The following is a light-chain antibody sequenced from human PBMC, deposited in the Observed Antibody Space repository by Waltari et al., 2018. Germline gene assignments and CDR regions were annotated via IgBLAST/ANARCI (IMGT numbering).Light chain of an antibody. CDR3: SSYAGSNTYI. J-gene: IGLJ1*01. Sequence: ALTQPRSVSGSPGQSVTISCTGPRSHMPAYNYVPCNQQHPGTAPKLMIYEVSKRPSGVSDRFSGSKAGNTASLTISGLQAEDEADYYCSSYAGSNTYIFGAGTRLTVL. CDR2: EVS. CDR1: RSHMPAYNY. V-gene: IGLV2-11*02.